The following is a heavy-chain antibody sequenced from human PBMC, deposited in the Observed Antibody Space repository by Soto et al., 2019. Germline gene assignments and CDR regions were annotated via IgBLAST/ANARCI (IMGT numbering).Heavy chain of an antibody. CDR3: AKDRGSGSPANYYGMDV. D-gene: IGHD6-19*01. V-gene: IGHV3-30-3*02. J-gene: IGHJ6*02. CDR2: TSYDGSDK. Sequence: QVQLVESGGGVVQPGRSLRLSCADSGFTFRTYAMHWVRQAPGKGLEWVAVTSYDGSDKYYADSVKGRFTISRDNSKSTLYLQMDSLRAEDTAVYYCAKDRGSGSPANYYGMDVWGQGTTVTVSS. CDR1: GFTFRTYA.